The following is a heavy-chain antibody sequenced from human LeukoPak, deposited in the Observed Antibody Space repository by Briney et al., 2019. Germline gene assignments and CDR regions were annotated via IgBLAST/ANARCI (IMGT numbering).Heavy chain of an antibody. D-gene: IGHD3-22*01. Sequence: SETLSLTCTVSGGSSSDTTYYWAWIRQPPGKGLEWIGSIYFSETTYNPSLKSRITISADTSKKRFSLKLSSVTAADTAVYYCASLSKLVISRGGFDIWGQGTMVTVSA. J-gene: IGHJ3*02. CDR2: IYFSETT. V-gene: IGHV4-39*02. CDR3: ASLSKLVISRGGFDI. CDR1: GGSSSDTTYY.